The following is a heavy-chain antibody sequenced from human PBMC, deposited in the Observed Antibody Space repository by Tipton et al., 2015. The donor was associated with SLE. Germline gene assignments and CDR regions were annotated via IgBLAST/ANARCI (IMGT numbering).Heavy chain of an antibody. D-gene: IGHD6-13*01. CDR2: VYFSGFT. CDR3: ARQLIAARNWFDP. CDR1: GVSISRTKYY. J-gene: IGHJ5*02. V-gene: IGHV4-39*01. Sequence: TLSLTCTVSGVSISRTKYYWGWIRQAPGKGLEWIGSVYFSGFTYYNPSLRTRVTLSIDMSNNQFSLDLSSVTAADTAVYYCARQLIAARNWFDPWGQGTLVTVSS.